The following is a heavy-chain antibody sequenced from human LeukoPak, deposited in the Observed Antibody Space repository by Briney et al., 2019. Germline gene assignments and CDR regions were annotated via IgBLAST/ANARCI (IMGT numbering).Heavy chain of an antibody. CDR1: GFTFDDYA. D-gene: IGHD2-2*01. J-gene: IGHJ4*02. V-gene: IGHV3-9*01. CDR3: AREDCQLLGCFGY. CDR2: ISWNSGSI. Sequence: PGRSLRLSCAASGFTFDDYAMHWVRQAPGKGLEWVSGISWNSGSIGYADSVKGRFTISRDNAKNSLYLQMNNLRAEDTAVYYCAREDCQLLGCFGYWGQGNLVTVSS.